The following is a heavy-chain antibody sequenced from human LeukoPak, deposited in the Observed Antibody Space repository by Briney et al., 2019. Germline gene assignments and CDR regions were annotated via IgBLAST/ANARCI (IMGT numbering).Heavy chain of an antibody. CDR3: AKGRGYYLDY. J-gene: IGHJ4*02. CDR1: GFIFNTYD. D-gene: IGHD3-22*01. CDR2: IRHDGNSK. Sequence: GGSLRLSCAASGFIFNTYDMYWVRQAPGKGLEWVTFIRHDGNSKHYADPVKGRFTISRDISKNTVYLQMNSLRHEDTAMYYCAKGRGYYLDYWGQGTLVTVSS. V-gene: IGHV3-30*02.